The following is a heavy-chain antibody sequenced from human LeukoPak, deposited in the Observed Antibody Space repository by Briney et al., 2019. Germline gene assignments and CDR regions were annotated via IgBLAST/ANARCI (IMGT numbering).Heavy chain of an antibody. V-gene: IGHV5-51*01. D-gene: IGHD2-2*01. Sequence: GESLKISCKGSGYSFTSYWIGWVRQMPGKGLEWMGIIYPGDSDTRYSPSFQGQVTISADKSISTAYLQWSSLKASDTAMYYCARQYRSSASCTIRFDYWGQGTLVTVSS. CDR2: IYPGDSDT. J-gene: IGHJ4*02. CDR3: ARQYRSSASCTIRFDY. CDR1: GYSFTSYW.